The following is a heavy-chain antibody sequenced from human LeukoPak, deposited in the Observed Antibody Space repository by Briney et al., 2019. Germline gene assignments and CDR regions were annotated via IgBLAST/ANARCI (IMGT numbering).Heavy chain of an antibody. D-gene: IGHD3-3*02. V-gene: IGHV3-48*01. Sequence: GGSLRLSCAVSGFSVSTSSMNWVRRAPGKGLEWVSYMSDSGKSIYYVDSVKGRFTISRDNAKNLLYLQMYNLRAEDTAVYYCARDRPDILAASWGQGTLVTVSS. J-gene: IGHJ5*02. CDR2: MSDSGKSI. CDR3: ARDRPDILAAS. CDR1: GFSVSTSS.